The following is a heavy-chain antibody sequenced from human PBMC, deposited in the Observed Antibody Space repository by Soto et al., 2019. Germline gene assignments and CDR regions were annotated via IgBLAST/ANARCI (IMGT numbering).Heavy chain of an antibody. J-gene: IGHJ4*02. CDR2: IYSSVST. V-gene: IGHV4-31*03. CDR3: ARSQDGYNPLFDY. CDR1: GGSISSGGYY. D-gene: IGHD5-12*01. Sequence: SETLSLTCTVSGGSISSGGYYCSWIRQHPGKGLEWIGYIYSSVSTYYNPSLKSRVTISVDTSKNQFSLKLSSVTAADTAVYYCARSQDGYNPLFDYWGQGTLVTSPQ.